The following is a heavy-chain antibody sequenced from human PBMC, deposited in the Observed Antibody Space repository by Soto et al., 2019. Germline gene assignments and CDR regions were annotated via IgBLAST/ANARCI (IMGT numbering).Heavy chain of an antibody. J-gene: IGHJ3*02. V-gene: IGHV1-69*01. D-gene: IGHD4-17*01. CDR2: ITPISGTT. Sequence: QVQLVQSGAEVKKPGSSVKVSCKASGGTFISFAINWVRQAPGQGLEWMGEITPISGTTNYAQKFQGRVTMTVDESTNSVFMELSSLTAEDTAVFYCARGNYGDYSDSFDIWGQGTMVTVSS. CDR3: ARGNYGDYSDSFDI. CDR1: GGTFISFA.